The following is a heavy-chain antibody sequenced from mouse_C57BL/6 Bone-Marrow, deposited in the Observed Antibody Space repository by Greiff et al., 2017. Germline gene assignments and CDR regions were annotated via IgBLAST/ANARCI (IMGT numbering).Heavy chain of an antibody. Sequence: QVQLQQSGAELVRPGTSVKVSCKASGYAFTNYLIEWVKQRPGQGLEWIGVINPGSGGTNYNEQFKGKATLTADKSSSTAYQQLSSLTSEDSAVYFCARWGLRRGNYAMDYWGQGTSVTVSS. V-gene: IGHV1-54*01. D-gene: IGHD2-2*01. CDR3: ARWGLRRGNYAMDY. J-gene: IGHJ4*01. CDR2: INPGSGGT. CDR1: GYAFTNYL.